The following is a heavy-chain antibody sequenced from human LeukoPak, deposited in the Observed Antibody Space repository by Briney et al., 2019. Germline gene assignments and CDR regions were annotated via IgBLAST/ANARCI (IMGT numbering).Heavy chain of an antibody. V-gene: IGHV1-18*01. CDR2: ISAYNGNT. D-gene: IGHD2-2*01. CDR1: GYTFTSYG. J-gene: IGHJ6*02. Sequence: ASVKVSCKASGYTFTSYGISWVRQAPGQGLEWMGWISAYNGNTNYAQKFQGRVTITADESTSTAYMELSSLRSEDTAVYYCCVCSSTSCYLSYYYYGMDVWGQGTTVTVSS. CDR3: CVCSSTSCYLSYYYYGMDV.